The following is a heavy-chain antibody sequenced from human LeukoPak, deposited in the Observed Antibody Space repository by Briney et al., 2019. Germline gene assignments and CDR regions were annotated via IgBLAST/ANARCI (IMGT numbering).Heavy chain of an antibody. J-gene: IGHJ4*02. CDR1: GGTSSSYT. D-gene: IGHD1-14*01. Sequence: SVKVSCKASGGTSSSYTISWVRQAPGQGLEWMGRIIPILGIANYAQKFQGRVTITADKPTSTAYMELSSLRSEDTAVYYCAEGLGMSPDYWGQGTLVTVSS. CDR3: AEGLGMSPDY. CDR2: IIPILGIA. V-gene: IGHV1-69*02.